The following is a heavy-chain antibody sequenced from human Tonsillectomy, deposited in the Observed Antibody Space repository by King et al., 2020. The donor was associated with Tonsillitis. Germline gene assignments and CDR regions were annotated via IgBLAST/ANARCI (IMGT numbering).Heavy chain of an antibody. Sequence: QLQESGPGLVKPSETLSLTCTVSGGSISSSSYYWGWIRQPPGKGLEWIGSIYYSGNTNYNPSLKSRVTISVDTSKKQVSLKLSSVTAADTAVYYCAREWSAFDMWGLGTMVTISS. V-gene: IGHV4-39*07. CDR2: IYYSGNT. J-gene: IGHJ3*02. D-gene: IGHD2-8*01. CDR1: GGSISSSSYY. CDR3: AREWSAFDM.